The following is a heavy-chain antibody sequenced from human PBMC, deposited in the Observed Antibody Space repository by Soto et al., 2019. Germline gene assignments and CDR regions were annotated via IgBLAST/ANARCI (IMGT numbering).Heavy chain of an antibody. J-gene: IGHJ6*02. CDR3: AGGDYYHSSGYYFYYYTMDV. D-gene: IGHD3-22*01. CDR1: GGSISSYY. Sequence: PSETLSLTCTVSGGSISSYYWSWIRQPPGKGLEWIGYIYYSGSTYYNPSLKSRVTISVDTSKNQFSLKLSSVTAADTAVYYCAGGDYYHSSGYYFYYYTMDVWGQGTTVT. V-gene: IGHV4-59*04. CDR2: IYYSGST.